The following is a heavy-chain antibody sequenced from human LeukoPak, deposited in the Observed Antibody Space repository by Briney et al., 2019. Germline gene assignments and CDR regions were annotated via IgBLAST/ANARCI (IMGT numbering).Heavy chain of an antibody. V-gene: IGHV1-69*04. CDR2: IIPILGIA. J-gene: IGHJ4*02. CDR3: ARRLELRGGFDY. D-gene: IGHD1-7*01. CDR1: GGTFSSYA. Sequence: GASVKVSCKASGGTFSSYAISWVRQAPGQGLEWMGRIIPILGIANYAQKFQGRVTITADKSTSTAYMELSSLRSEDTAVYYCARRLELRGGFDYWGQGTLVTVSS.